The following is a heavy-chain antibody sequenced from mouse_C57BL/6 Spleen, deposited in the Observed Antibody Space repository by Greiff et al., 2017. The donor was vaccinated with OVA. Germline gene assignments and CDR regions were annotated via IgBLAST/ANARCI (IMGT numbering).Heavy chain of an antibody. CDR3: TRDRGTNWFAY. D-gene: IGHD3-3*01. V-gene: IGHV5-9-1*02. CDR2: ISSGGDYI. Sequence: EVMLVESGEGLVKPGGSLKLSCAASGFTFSSYAMSWVRQTPEKRLEWVAYISSGGDYIYYADTVKGRFTISRDNARNTLYLQMSSLKSEDTAMYYCTRDRGTNWFAYWGQGTLVTVSA. CDR1: GFTFSSYA. J-gene: IGHJ3*01.